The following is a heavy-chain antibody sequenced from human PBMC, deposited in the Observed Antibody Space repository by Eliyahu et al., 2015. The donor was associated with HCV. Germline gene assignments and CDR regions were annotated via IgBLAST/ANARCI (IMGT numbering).Heavy chain of an antibody. D-gene: IGHD3-16*01. Sequence: QVQLQQWGAGLLKPSETLSLTCAVYGGSFSGYYWSWIRQPPGKGLEWIGEIKIIVEAPSTTSLKSRVTISVDTSKNQFSLKLSSVTAADTAVYYCALTPNYDHPGHPWYFYGMDVWGQGTTVTVSS. CDR2: IKIIVEAP. V-gene: IGHV4-34*01. CDR3: ALTPNYDHPGHPWYFYGMDV. CDR1: GGSFSGYY. J-gene: IGHJ6*02.